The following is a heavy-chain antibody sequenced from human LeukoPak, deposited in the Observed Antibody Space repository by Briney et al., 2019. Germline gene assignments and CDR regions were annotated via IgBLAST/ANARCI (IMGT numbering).Heavy chain of an antibody. J-gene: IGHJ4*02. CDR2: IYTSGST. Sequence: PSETLSLTRTVSGGSLSCYYWGWIRQPAGKGLEWIGRIYTSGSTNYNTSLKSRVTLSVDTSKNQFSLKLSSVTAADTAVYYCARDFRNYYDSSGYYDYWGQGTLGTVSS. V-gene: IGHV4-4*07. CDR1: GGSLSCYY. D-gene: IGHD3-22*01. CDR3: ARDFRNYYDSSGYYDY.